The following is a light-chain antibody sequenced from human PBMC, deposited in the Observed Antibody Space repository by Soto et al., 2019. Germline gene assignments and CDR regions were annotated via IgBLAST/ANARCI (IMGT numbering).Light chain of an antibody. CDR1: SSDFGTYNR. J-gene: IGLJ3*02. CDR3: SSYTSSNTWV. CDR2: DVN. Sequence: QSALTQPPSVSGSPGQSVTISCTGSSSDFGTYNRVSWHQQPPGTAPKLMIYDVNNRPSGVPDRFSGSKSGNTASLTISGLQAEDEADYYCSSYTSSNTWVFGGGTKLTVL. V-gene: IGLV2-18*02.